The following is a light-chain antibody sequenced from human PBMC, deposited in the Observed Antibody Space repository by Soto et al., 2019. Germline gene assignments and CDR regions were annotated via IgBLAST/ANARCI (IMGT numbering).Light chain of an antibody. J-gene: IGLJ3*02. CDR3: AAWDDSLNGRV. CDR1: NSNIGSKT. Sequence: QSVLTQPPSASGTPGQRVAISYSGSNSNIGSKTVTWYQQLPGTAPKLLVYGDNQRPSGVPDRFSGSKSGTSASLAISGLQPEDEADYYCAAWDDSLNGRVFGGGTKLTVL. CDR2: GDN. V-gene: IGLV1-44*01.